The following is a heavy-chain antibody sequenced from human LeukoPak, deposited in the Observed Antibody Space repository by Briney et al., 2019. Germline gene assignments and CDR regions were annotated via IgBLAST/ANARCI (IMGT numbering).Heavy chain of an antibody. CDR3: AKDHLGYSKYLDY. Sequence: PVGSLRLSCAASGFTFSSHSIHWVRQAPGKGLEWAAFIRYDGSNKYYADSVKGRFTISRDNSKNTLYLQMNSLRAEDTAVYYCAKDHLGYSKYLDYWGQGTLVTVSS. J-gene: IGHJ4*02. V-gene: IGHV3-30*02. CDR2: IRYDGSNK. CDR1: GFTFSSHS. D-gene: IGHD4-11*01.